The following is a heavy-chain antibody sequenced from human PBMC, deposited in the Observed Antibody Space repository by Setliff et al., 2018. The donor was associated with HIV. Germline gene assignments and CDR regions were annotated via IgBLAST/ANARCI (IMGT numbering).Heavy chain of an antibody. CDR2: ISSNGLST. J-gene: IGHJ4*02. V-gene: IGHV3-64*02. Sequence: GGSLRLSCVVSGFTFSAYAMHWVRQAPGKGLEYVSAISSNGLSTYYADSVKGRFTTSRDNSKNTLYLQMNSLRAEDTAVYYCAKSDHYYGSGSSFDYWGQGTLVTVS. CDR3: AKSDHYYGSGSSFDY. D-gene: IGHD3-10*01. CDR1: GFTFSAYA.